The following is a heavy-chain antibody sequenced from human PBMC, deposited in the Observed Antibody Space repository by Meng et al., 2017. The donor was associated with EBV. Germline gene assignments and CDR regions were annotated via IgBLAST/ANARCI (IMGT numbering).Heavy chain of an antibody. V-gene: IGHV1-69*17. J-gene: IGHJ4*02. CDR2: FTPVFGIA. Sequence: VHLVRSGDEVKKPGSPVKVSRKGSGDNFNNFGISWVRQAPGQRLECMGDFTPVFGIADYAEIFKSRVTISADTSTRTAYMDLSSLRSDDTAVYYCVRDLWLRIGECVWGQGTLVTVSS. CDR3: VRDLWLRIGECV. CDR1: GDNFNNFG. D-gene: IGHD5-12*01.